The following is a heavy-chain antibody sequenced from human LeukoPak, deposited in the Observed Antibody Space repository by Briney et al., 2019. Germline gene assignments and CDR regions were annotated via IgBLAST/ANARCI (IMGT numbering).Heavy chain of an antibody. D-gene: IGHD3-22*01. CDR3: ARGLIRALIGTGYYFDY. CDR1: GFTFSSYS. CDR2: ISSGSSYI. V-gene: IGHV3-21*01. Sequence: GGSLRLSCAASGFTFSSYSMNWVRQAPGKGLEWVSSISSGSSYIYYADSVKGRLIISRDNGKKSLYLQMNSLRAEDTAVYYCARGLIRALIGTGYYFDYWGQGTLVTVSS. J-gene: IGHJ4*02.